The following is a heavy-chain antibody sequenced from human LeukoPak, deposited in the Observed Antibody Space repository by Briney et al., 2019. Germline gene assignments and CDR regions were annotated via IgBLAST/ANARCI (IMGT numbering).Heavy chain of an antibody. J-gene: IGHJ5*02. V-gene: IGHV4-4*07. CDR2: IYTSGST. D-gene: IGHD4-23*01. CDR3: ARDSTVESEFDT. Sequence: SETLSLTCTVSGGSISSYYWSWIRQPAGKGLEWIRRIYTSGSTNYNPSLKSRVTMSVDTSKNQFSLKLSSVTAADTAVYYCARDSTVESEFDTWGQGTLVTVSS. CDR1: GGSISSYY.